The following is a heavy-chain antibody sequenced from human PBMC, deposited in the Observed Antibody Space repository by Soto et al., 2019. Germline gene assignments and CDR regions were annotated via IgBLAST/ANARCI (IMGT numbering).Heavy chain of an antibody. D-gene: IGHD3-10*02. CDR3: ARRVFFFYMLPAPPAHFDF. CDR2: ISAYNGNT. CDR1: GYTFTSYG. J-gene: IGHJ4*02. Sequence: GASVKVSCKASGYTFTSYGISWVRQAPGQGLEWMGWISAYNGNTNYAQKLQGRVTMTTDTSTSTAYMELRSLRSDDTAVYYCARRVFFFYMLPAPPAHFDFRGQGTLVTLSS. V-gene: IGHV1-18*01.